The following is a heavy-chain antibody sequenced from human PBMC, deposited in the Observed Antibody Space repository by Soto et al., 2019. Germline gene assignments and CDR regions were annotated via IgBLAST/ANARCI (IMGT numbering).Heavy chain of an antibody. D-gene: IGHD3-10*01. V-gene: IGHV3-33*01. CDR3: ARDRGDYGSGSSFDY. CDR1: GFTFSSYG. CDR2: IWYDGSNK. Sequence: QVQLVESGGGVVQPGRSLRLSCAASGFTFSSYGMHWVRQAPGKGLEWVAVIWYDGSNKYYADSVKGRFTISRDNSKNTLYLQMNSVRAEDTAVYYCARDRGDYGSGSSFDYWGQGTLVTVSS. J-gene: IGHJ4*02.